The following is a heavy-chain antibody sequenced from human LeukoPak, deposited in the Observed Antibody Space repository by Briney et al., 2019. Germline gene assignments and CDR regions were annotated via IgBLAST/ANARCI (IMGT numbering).Heavy chain of an antibody. CDR3: ARPTNYYGMDV. CDR1: GXTFTSHW. J-gene: IGHJ6*02. V-gene: IGHV5-51*01. CDR2: IYPGDSET. Sequence: GESLKISCQGSGXTFTSHWIIWVRQMPGKGLEWMGIIYPGDSETRYSPSFQGHVTISADKSISTAYLQWSSLKASDTAMYYCARPTNYYGMDVWGQGTTVTVSS.